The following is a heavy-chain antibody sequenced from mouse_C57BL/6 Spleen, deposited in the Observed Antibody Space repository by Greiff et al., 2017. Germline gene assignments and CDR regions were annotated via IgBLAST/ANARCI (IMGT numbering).Heavy chain of an antibody. CDR2: IDPSDSET. V-gene: IGHV1-52*01. CDR1: GYTFTSYW. Sequence: QVQLQQPGAELVRPGSSVKLSCKASGYTFTSYWMHWVKQRPIQGLEWIGNIDPSDSETHYNQKFKDKATLTVDKSSSTAYMQLSSLTSEDSAVYDWARANWDVRYFDYWGQGTTLTVSS. J-gene: IGHJ2*01. D-gene: IGHD4-1*01. CDR3: ARANWDVRYFDY.